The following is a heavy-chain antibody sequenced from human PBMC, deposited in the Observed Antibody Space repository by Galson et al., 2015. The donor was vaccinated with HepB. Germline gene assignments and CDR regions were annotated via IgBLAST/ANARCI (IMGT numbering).Heavy chain of an antibody. CDR3: VGEFSRSWRFGF. J-gene: IGHJ4*02. V-gene: IGHV4-30-4*07. Sequence: TLSLTCAVSGDSINNGRYSWSWIRQPPGKGLEWIGYIYHSGSTTYNPSLESRLTMSLDPSKNQFSLNLNSVSAADTAVYYCVGEFSRSWRFGFWGQGTLVTVSS. D-gene: IGHD6-13*01. CDR1: GDSINNGRYS. CDR2: IYHSGST.